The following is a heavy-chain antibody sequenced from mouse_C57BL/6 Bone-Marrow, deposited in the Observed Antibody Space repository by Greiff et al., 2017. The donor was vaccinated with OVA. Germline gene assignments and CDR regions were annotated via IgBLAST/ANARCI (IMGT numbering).Heavy chain of an antibody. CDR1: GYTLTSYW. CDR3: ARGGFWYYGSTYAMDY. CDR2: IDPSDSYT. V-gene: IGHV1-50*01. J-gene: IGHJ4*01. Sequence: QVQLQQPGAELVKPGASVKLSCKASGYTLTSYWMQWVKQRPGQGLEWIGEIDPSDSYTNYNQKFKGKATLTVDTSSSTAYMQLSSLTSEDSAVYYCARGGFWYYGSTYAMDYWGQGTSVTVSS. D-gene: IGHD1-1*01.